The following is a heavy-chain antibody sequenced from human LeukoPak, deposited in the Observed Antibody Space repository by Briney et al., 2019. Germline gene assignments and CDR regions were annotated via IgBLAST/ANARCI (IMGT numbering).Heavy chain of an antibody. Sequence: ASVKVSCKASGGTFRSYAISWVRQAPGQGLEWMGRIIPIFGTANYAQKFQGRVTITTDESTSTAYMELSSLRSEDTAVYYCARDKGGYSSGPFDPWGQGTLVTVSS. CDR3: ARDKGGYSSGPFDP. V-gene: IGHV1-69*05. D-gene: IGHD5-18*01. J-gene: IGHJ5*02. CDR1: GGTFRSYA. CDR2: IIPIFGTA.